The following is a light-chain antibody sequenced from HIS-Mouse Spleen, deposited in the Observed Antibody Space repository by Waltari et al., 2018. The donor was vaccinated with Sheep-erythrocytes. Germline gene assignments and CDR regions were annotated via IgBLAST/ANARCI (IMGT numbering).Light chain of an antibody. CDR3: SSYTSSSTYV. Sequence: QSALTQPASVSGSPGQSITISCTGTSSDVGGYNYVSWYQQHPGKAPKLMIYEVSNRPSGVSNRFSGSNSGNTASLTISALQAEDEADYYCSSYTSSSTYVFGTGTKVTVL. CDR2: EVS. CDR1: SSDVGGYNY. J-gene: IGLJ1*01. V-gene: IGLV2-14*01.